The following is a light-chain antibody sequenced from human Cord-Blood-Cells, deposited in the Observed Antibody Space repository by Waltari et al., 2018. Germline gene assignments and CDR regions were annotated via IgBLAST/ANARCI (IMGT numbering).Light chain of an antibody. V-gene: IGLV2-8*01. CDR3: SSYAGSNNLGVV. CDR1: SSDVAGYNA. J-gene: IGLJ2*01. Sequence: QSSLTQPPSASWSPGQSVTLSCTGTSSDVAGYNAVSWYQQHPGKAPKLMIYEVSKGPSGVPDRFSGSKSGNTASLTVSGLQAEDEADYYCSSYAGSNNLGVVFGGGTKLTVL. CDR2: EVS.